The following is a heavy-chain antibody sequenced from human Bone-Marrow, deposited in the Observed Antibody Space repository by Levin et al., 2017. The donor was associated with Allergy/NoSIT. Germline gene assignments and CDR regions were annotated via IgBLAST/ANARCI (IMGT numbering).Heavy chain of an antibody. CDR2: TSYAGNNN. D-gene: IGHD4-11*01. J-gene: IGHJ6*03. V-gene: IGHV3-30*18. CDR1: GFTFNNYA. Sequence: SGGSLRLSCAASGFTFNNYAIHWVRQAPGQGLEWVAVTSYAGNNNFYAGSVEGRFTISRNNSKNTVYLQMNGLTAEDTAVYYCAKDSYIKSIGYYYHMDVWGKGTTVTVSS. CDR3: AKDSYIKSIGYYYHMDV.